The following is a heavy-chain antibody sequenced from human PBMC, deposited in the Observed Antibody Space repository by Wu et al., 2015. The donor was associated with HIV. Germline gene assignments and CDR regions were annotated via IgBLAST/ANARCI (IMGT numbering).Heavy chain of an antibody. CDR1: GYTFISYG. CDR2: LSPLSVGG. J-gene: IGHJ4*02. CDR3: ARRLTLAGSPFDS. D-gene: IGHD6-19*01. V-gene: IGHV1-69*05. Sequence: QVQLVQSGAEVKKPGASVKVSCKASGYTFISYGISWVRQAPGQGLEWMGGLSPLSVGGKYSQRFQGRVTMTMGEGSTTAYMELNSLRPDDTGLYFCARRLTLAGSPFDSWGQGTLVTVSS.